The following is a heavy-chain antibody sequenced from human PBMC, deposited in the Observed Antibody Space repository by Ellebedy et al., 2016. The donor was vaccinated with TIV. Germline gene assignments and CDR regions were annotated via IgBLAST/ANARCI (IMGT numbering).Heavy chain of an antibody. CDR3: ARGVIVVVPAAMSSYYYGMDV. J-gene: IGHJ6*02. CDR2: IIPIFGTA. CDR1: GGTFSSYA. Sequence: SVKVSXKASGGTFSSYAISWVRQAPGQGLEWMGGIIPIFGTANYAQKFQGRVTITADKSTSTAYMELSSLRSEDTAVYYCARGVIVVVPAAMSSYYYGMDVWGQGTTVTVSS. V-gene: IGHV1-69*06. D-gene: IGHD2-2*01.